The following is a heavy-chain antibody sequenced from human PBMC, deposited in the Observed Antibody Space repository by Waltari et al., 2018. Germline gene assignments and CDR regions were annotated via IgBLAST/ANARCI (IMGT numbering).Heavy chain of an antibody. CDR3: ARDVGRDGYNYDLWYFDL. V-gene: IGHV4-61*02. CDR2: IYTSGST. CDR1: GGSISSGSYY. Sequence: GSGPGLVKPSQTLSLTCTVSGGSISSGSYYWSWIRQPAGKGLEWIGRIYTSGSTNYNPSLKSRVTISVDTSKNQFSLKLSSVTAADTAVYYCARDVGRDGYNYDLWYFDLWGRGTLVTVSS. J-gene: IGHJ2*01. D-gene: IGHD5-12*01.